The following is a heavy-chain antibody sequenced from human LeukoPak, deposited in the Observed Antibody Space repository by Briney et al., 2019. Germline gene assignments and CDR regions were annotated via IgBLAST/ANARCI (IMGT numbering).Heavy chain of an antibody. J-gene: IGHJ4*02. CDR3: ARSYYDTSGYYTYYFDY. V-gene: IGHV1-69*05. CDR1: GGTFSSYA. CDR2: IIPIFGTA. D-gene: IGHD3-22*01. Sequence: ASVKVSCKASGGTFSSYAISWVRQAPGQGLEWMGGIIPIFGTANYAQKFQGRVTVTTDTSTSTAYMDLRSLRSDDTAVYYCARSYYDTSGYYTYYFDYWGQGTLVTVSS.